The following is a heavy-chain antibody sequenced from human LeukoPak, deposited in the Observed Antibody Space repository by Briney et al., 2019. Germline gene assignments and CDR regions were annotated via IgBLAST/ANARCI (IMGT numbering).Heavy chain of an antibody. Sequence: GESLKISCKGSGYSFTTYWIGWVRQMPGKGLEWMGIIYPDDSDTRYSPSFQGQVTISADKSINTAYLQWGSLKASDTAMYYCARSVGDDFWSGYYTAYFDYWGQGTLVTVSS. CDR1: GYSFTTYW. CDR3: ARSVGDDFWSGYYTAYFDY. V-gene: IGHV5-51*01. D-gene: IGHD3-3*01. J-gene: IGHJ4*02. CDR2: IYPDDSDT.